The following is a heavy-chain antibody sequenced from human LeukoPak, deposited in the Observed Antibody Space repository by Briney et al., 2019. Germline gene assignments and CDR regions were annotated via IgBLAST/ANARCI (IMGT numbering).Heavy chain of an antibody. CDR3: ARVGVYYYYMDV. V-gene: IGHV1-69*05. CDR2: IIPIFGTA. J-gene: IGHJ6*03. CDR1: GGTFSSYA. D-gene: IGHD3-10*01. Sequence: SVKVSCKASGGTFSSYAISWVRQAPGQGLEWMGGIIPIFGTANYAQKFQGRVTITTDESTSTAYMELSSLRSEDSAVYYCARVGVYYYYMDVWGKGTTVTVSS.